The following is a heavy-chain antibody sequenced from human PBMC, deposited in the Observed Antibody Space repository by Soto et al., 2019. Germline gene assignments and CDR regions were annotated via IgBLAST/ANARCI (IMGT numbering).Heavy chain of an antibody. Sequence: PSETLSLTCAVYGGSFSGYYWSWIRQPPGKGLEWIGEINHSGSTNYNPSLKSRVTISVDTSKNQFSLKLSSVTAADTAVYYCARGMVYASYYYYYMEVWGKGTTVTVSS. CDR3: ARGMVYASYYYYYMEV. D-gene: IGHD2-8*01. V-gene: IGHV4-34*01. CDR1: GGSFSGYY. J-gene: IGHJ6*03. CDR2: INHSGST.